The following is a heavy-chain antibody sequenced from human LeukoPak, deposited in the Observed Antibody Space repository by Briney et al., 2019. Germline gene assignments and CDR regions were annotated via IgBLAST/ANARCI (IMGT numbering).Heavy chain of an antibody. Sequence: GYTFWGKRVDLGRRGLRKGLEWVANIQQNGIEKYSVEGRFTISRDNVNSLLYLRINSLRADDTAMYYCARDRDGKDLWGQGTLVTVSS. CDR2: IQQNGIEK. D-gene: IGHD1-1*01. CDR3: ARDRDGKDL. J-gene: IGHJ5*02. CDR1: GYTFWGKR. V-gene: IGHV3-7*03.